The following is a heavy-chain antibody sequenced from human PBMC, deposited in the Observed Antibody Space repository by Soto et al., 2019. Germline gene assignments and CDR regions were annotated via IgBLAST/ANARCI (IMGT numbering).Heavy chain of an antibody. CDR1: DYTFTSYG. Sequence: QVQLVQSGAEVKKPGASVKVSCKTSDYTFTSYGISWVRQAPGQGLEWMGWINPYNGNTNYAQKFQGRVTMTTDTSTSTTDMELRRLRSDDTAVYYCTRDKYSYASSIYFPSFDYWGQGTLVTVSS. V-gene: IGHV1-18*01. CDR3: TRDKYSYASSIYFPSFDY. D-gene: IGHD3-22*01. J-gene: IGHJ4*02. CDR2: INPYNGNT.